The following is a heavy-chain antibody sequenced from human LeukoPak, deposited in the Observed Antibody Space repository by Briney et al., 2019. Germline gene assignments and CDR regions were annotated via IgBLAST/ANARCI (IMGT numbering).Heavy chain of an antibody. D-gene: IGHD1-26*01. CDR2: FYIGGSR. CDR1: GFTVSSNY. V-gene: IGHV3-66*01. Sequence: GGCLRLSCAASGFTVSSNYMGWVRQAPGKGLEWVSFFYIGGSRSYADSVKGRLTISRDNTKNTLYLQMNSLRADDTAIYYCASGTYYHQYDYWGQGTLVTVAS. CDR3: ASGTYYHQYDY. J-gene: IGHJ4*02.